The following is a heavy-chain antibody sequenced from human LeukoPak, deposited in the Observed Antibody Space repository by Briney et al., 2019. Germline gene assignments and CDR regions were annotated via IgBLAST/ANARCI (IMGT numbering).Heavy chain of an antibody. V-gene: IGHV4-39*01. J-gene: IGHJ4*02. CDR1: GGSISSSSYY. D-gene: IGHD3-16*02. CDR2: IYYSGST. CDR3: ARHMPRGSYRYYFDY. Sequence: PSETLSLTCTVSGGSISSSSYYWGWIRQPPGKGLEWIGSIYYSGSTYYNPSLKSRVTISVDTSKNQFSLKLSSVTAADTALYYCARHMPRGSYRYYFDYWGQGTLVTVSS.